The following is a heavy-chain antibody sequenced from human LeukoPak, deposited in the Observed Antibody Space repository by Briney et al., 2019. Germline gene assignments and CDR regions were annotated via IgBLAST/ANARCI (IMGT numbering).Heavy chain of an antibody. CDR2: INNDGSDT. J-gene: IGHJ4*02. CDR1: GFTFSSFW. CDR3: AKATEKWLPCYVDY. V-gene: IGHV3-74*01. Sequence: PGGSLRLSCATSGFTFSSFWMHWVRQAPGKGLVWVSRINNDGSDTSYAASVKGRFTISRDNAKNTLYLQMNSLRAEDTAVYYCAKATEKWLPCYVDYWGQGTLVTVSS. D-gene: IGHD6-19*01.